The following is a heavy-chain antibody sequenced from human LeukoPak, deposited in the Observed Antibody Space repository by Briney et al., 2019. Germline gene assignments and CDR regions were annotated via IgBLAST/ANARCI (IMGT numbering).Heavy chain of an antibody. CDR2: IWYDGSNK. V-gene: IGHV3-33*01. CDR1: GFTFGSYG. D-gene: IGHD2-2*01. J-gene: IGHJ6*02. Sequence: GGSLRLSCAASGFTFGSYGMHWVRQAPGKGLEWVAVIWYDGSNKYYADSVKGRFTISRDNSKNTLYLQMNSLRAEDTAVYYCAREIIVVVPAAMLDYYYYGMDVWGQGTTVTVSS. CDR3: AREIIVVVPAAMLDYYYYGMDV.